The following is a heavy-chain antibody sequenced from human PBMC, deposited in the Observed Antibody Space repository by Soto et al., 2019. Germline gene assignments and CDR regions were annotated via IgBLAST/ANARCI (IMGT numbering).Heavy chain of an antibody. CDR1: GFSVSNYG. D-gene: IGHD3-16*01. CDR2: CSDTSDST. Sequence: EVQVLESGGDLVQPGGSLRLSCAASGFSVSNYGMSWVRQAPGKGLQWVLGCSDTSDSTYYLDSVRGRFTISRDNSKNKLYLQMNSLRPEDTAVYHCVKDGPRGTMDVWGQGTTVTVS. J-gene: IGHJ6*02. V-gene: IGHV3-23*01. CDR3: VKDGPRGTMDV.